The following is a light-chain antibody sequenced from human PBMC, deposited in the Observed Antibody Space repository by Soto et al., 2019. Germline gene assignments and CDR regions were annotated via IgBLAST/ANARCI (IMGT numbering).Light chain of an antibody. Sequence: EIVLTQSPCTLSLSPGERATLSCRASQSVSSTYLAWYQQKPEQAPMLLIYGASSRAIGIRDRFSGSGSGTDLDLTISSREPEDYELSYYQHHSTSHSPCTFGPGTKVDIK. CDR1: QSVSSTY. CDR2: GAS. V-gene: IGKV3-20*01. CDR3: QHHSTSHSPCT. J-gene: IGKJ3*01.